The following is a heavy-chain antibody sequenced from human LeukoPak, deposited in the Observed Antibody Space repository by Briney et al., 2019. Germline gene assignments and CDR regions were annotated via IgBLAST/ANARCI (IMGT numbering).Heavy chain of an antibody. Sequence: ASVEVSCKASGYTFTSYDINWVRQAPGQGLEWMGWMNPNSGNTVYAQKFQGRVIMTRNTSISTAYMELSSLRSEDTAVYYCARDYRPYYYDSSGLDWYFDLWGRGTLVTVSS. CDR3: ARDYRPYYYDSSGLDWYFDL. V-gene: IGHV1-8*01. CDR1: GYTFTSYD. D-gene: IGHD3-22*01. J-gene: IGHJ2*01. CDR2: MNPNSGNT.